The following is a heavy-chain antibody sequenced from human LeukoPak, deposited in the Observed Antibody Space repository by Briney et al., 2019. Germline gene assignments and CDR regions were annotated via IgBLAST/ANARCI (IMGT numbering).Heavy chain of an antibody. J-gene: IGHJ3*02. CDR2: MNPNSGNT. CDR3: ARRYDFWSGYYLGAFDI. D-gene: IGHD3-3*01. CDR1: GYTFTSYD. V-gene: IGHV1-8*03. Sequence: EASVKVSCKASGYTFTSYDINWVRRATGQGLEWMGWMNPNSGNTGYAQKFQGRVTITRNTSISTAYMELSSLRSEDTAVYYCARRYDFWSGYYLGAFDIWGQGTMVTVSS.